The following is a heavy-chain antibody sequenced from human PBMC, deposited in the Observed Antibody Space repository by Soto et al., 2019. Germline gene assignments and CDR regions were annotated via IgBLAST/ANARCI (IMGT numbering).Heavy chain of an antibody. CDR1: GYTLTELS. D-gene: IGHD1-20*01. V-gene: IGHV1-24*01. CDR2: FDPEDGET. J-gene: IGHJ4*02. CDR3: ATDFFPVTGTTS. Sequence: ASVKVSCKVSGYTLTELSMHWVRQAPGKGLEWMGGFDPEDGETIYAQKFQGRVTMTEDTSTDTAYMELSSLRSEDTAVYYCATDFFPVTGTTSWGRGTLVTVSS.